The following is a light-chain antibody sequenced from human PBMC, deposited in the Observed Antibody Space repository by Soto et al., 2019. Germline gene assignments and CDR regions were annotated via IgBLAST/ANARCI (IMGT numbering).Light chain of an antibody. CDR2: DAS. CDR1: QSVGTY. Sequence: EIVVTQSPATLSLSPGERATLSCRASQSVGTYLAWYQQKPGQAPRLLIYDASKRATDIPVRFSGSGSGTDFTLTISRLGPEDFAVYYCQQRSTWPPAFGGGTKVEIK. J-gene: IGKJ4*01. CDR3: QQRSTWPPA. V-gene: IGKV3-11*01.